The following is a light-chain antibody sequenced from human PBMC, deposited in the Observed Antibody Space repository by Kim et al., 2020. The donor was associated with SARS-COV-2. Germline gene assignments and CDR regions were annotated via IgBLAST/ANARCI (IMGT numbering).Light chain of an antibody. J-gene: IGLJ3*02. V-gene: IGLV4-69*01. CDR2: LNSDGSH. CDR3: QTWGTGTWV. CDR1: SGHSSYA. Sequence: ASVKLTCTLGSGHSSYAIAWQQQQPEKGPRYLMKLNSDGSHSKGDGIPDRFSGSSSGAERYLTISSLQSEDEADYYCQTWGTGTWVFGGGTQLTVL.